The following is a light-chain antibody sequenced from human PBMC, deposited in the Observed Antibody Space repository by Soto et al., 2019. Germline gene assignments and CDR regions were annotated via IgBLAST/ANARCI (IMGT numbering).Light chain of an antibody. J-gene: IGKJ1*01. Sequence: EILMTQSPATLSLSPGGISTLSCRASRSVRSNLAWYQQKPGQAPRLLISGASTRATGIPARFSGSGSGTEFTLTISSLQPDDFATYYCQQYNSWWTFGQGTKVDI. CDR3: QQYNSWWT. V-gene: IGKV3-15*01. CDR2: GAS. CDR1: RSVRSN.